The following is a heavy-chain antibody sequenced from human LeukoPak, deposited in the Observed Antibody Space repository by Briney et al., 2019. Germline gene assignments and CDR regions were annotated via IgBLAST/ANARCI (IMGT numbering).Heavy chain of an antibody. CDR3: TSLRRP. CDR1: GFTFSSYS. J-gene: IGHJ5*02. V-gene: IGHV3-15*01. D-gene: IGHD4-17*01. CDR2: IKSRTDGGTT. Sequence: PGGSLRLSCAASGFTFSSYSMNWVRQAPGKGLEWVARIKSRTDGGTTDYATPVKGRFTISRDDSKSTLYLQMNSLKTEDTAVYYCTSLRRPWGQGTLVTVSS.